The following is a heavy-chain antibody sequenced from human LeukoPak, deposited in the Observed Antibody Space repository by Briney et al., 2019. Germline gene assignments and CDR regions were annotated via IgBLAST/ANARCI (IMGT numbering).Heavy chain of an antibody. CDR2: ISAYNGNT. J-gene: IGHJ6*03. CDR3: ARAPPPCSSTSCYRGYYYYYYMDV. D-gene: IGHD2-2*01. Sequence: GASVKVSCKASGYTFTSYGISWVRQAPGQGLEWMGWISAYNGNTNYAQKFQGRVTMTRDTSISTAYMELSRLRSDDTAVYYCARAPPPCSSTSCYRGYYYYYYMDVWGKGTTVTVSS. V-gene: IGHV1-18*01. CDR1: GYTFTSYG.